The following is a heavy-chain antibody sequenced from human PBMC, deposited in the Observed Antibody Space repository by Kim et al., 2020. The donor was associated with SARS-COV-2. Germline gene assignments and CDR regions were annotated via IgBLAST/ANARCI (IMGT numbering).Heavy chain of an antibody. J-gene: IGHJ4*02. V-gene: IGHV3-30*04. D-gene: IGHD2-21*02. CDR3: ARARTDGPAFDY. CDR2: ISYDGSNK. Sequence: GGSLRLSCAASGFTFSSYAMHWVRQAPGKGLEWVAVISYDGSNKYYVDSVKGRFTISRDNSKNTLYLQMNSLRAEDTAVYYCARARTDGPAFDYWGQGTLVTVSS. CDR1: GFTFSSYA.